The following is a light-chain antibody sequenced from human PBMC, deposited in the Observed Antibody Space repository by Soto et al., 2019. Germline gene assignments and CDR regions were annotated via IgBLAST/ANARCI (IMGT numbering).Light chain of an antibody. CDR2: GAS. CDR3: QQYGRSPFT. CDR1: QSVSSSY. J-gene: IGKJ3*01. Sequence: EIVLTQSPGTLSLSPGERATLSCRASQSVSSSYLAWYQQKPGPAPRLLIYGASSRATGITDRFSGSGSGTDFTLTIIRLEPEDFAVYYCQQYGRSPFTFGPGTKVDIK. V-gene: IGKV3-20*01.